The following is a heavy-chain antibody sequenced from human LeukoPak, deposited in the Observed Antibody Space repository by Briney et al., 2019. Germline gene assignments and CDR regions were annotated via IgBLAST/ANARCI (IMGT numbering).Heavy chain of an antibody. V-gene: IGHV4-30-4*08. J-gene: IGHJ5*02. CDR2: IYFSEST. CDR1: GGSFSGYY. D-gene: IGHD3/OR15-3a*01. Sequence: SETLSLTCAVYGGSFSGYYWSWIRQPPGKGLEWIGYIYFSESTFYNPSLKSRLTISLDASKNQFFLRLSSVTAADTAVYYCARAMTFHNWFDPWGQGTLATVSS. CDR3: ARAMTFHNWFDP.